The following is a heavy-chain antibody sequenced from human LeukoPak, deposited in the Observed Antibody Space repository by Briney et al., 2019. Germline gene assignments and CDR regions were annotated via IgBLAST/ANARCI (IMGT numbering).Heavy chain of an antibody. Sequence: ASVKVSCKASGYTFTSYGIGWVRQAPGQGLEWMGWISAYNGNTNYAQKLQGRVTMTTDTSTSTAYMELRSLRSDDTAVYYCARDYYGSGSYSRYYYYYGMDVWSKGTTVTVSS. CDR2: ISAYNGNT. D-gene: IGHD3-10*01. CDR1: GYTFTSYG. J-gene: IGHJ6*04. V-gene: IGHV1-18*04. CDR3: ARDYYGSGSYSRYYYYYGMDV.